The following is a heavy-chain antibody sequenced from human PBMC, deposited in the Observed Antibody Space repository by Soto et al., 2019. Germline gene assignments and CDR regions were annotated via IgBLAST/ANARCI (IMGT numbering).Heavy chain of an antibody. V-gene: IGHV4-59*11. CDR1: GGSISSHY. CDR3: ARRTSRGYFDY. J-gene: IGHJ4*02. CDR2: IYYSGST. Sequence: PSETLSLTCTVSGGSISSHYWSWIRQPPGKGLEWIGYIYYSGSTNYNPSLKSRVTISVDTSKNQFSLKLSSVTAADTAVYYCARRTSRGYFDYWGQGTLVTVSS. D-gene: IGHD2-8*01.